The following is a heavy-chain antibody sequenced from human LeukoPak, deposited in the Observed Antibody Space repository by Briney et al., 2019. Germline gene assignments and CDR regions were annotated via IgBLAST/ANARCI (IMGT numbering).Heavy chain of an antibody. CDR2: ISAGGGST. CDR1: GFTFSSYA. J-gene: IGHJ4*02. D-gene: IGHD5-24*01. Sequence: GGSLRLSCAASGFTFSSYAMSWVRQAPGKGLEWVTAISAGGGSTYYADSVKGRFTISRDNSKNTLYLQMSSLRAEDTAVYYCAKRRDGYNFDYWGQGTLVTVSS. V-gene: IGHV3-23*01. CDR3: AKRRDGYNFDY.